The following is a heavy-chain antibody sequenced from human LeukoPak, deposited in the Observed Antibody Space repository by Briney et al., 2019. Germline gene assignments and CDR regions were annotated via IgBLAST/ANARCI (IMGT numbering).Heavy chain of an antibody. D-gene: IGHD1-14*01. Sequence: SETLSLTCAVYGGSFSGYYWSWIRQPPGKGLEWIGEINHSGSTNYNPSLKSRVTISVDTSKNQFSLKLSSVTAADTAVYYCARLAPNRRYYFDYWGQGTLVTVSS. J-gene: IGHJ4*02. CDR3: ARLAPNRRYYFDY. CDR1: GGSFSGYY. CDR2: INHSGST. V-gene: IGHV4-34*01.